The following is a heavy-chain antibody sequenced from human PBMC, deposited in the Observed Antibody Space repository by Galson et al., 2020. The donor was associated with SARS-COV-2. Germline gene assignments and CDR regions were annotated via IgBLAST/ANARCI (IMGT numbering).Heavy chain of an antibody. D-gene: IGHD6-19*01. CDR2: MNPNSGNT. Sequence: ASVKVSCKASGYTFTSYDINWVRQATGQGLEWMGWMNPNSGNTGYAQKFQGRVTMTRNTSISTAYMELSSLRSEDTAVYYCASPRSDSSGWYGPGGAFDIWGQGTMVTVSS. J-gene: IGHJ3*02. CDR3: ASPRSDSSGWYGPGGAFDI. V-gene: IGHV1-8*01. CDR1: GYTFTSYD.